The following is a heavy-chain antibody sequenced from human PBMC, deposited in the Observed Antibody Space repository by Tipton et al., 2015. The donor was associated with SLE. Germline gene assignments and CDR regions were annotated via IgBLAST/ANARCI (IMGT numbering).Heavy chain of an antibody. CDR3: ARGMLTWRGAVLGVDV. Sequence: TLSLTCSVSGGSISSNYWIWIRQPPGKGLEWIGYISDGGDTNYNPSLKSRVTISVDPAKNQFSLKLTSVTAADSALYYCARGMLTWRGAVLGVDVWGQGTTVNVPS. J-gene: IGHJ6*02. CDR1: GGSISSNY. CDR2: ISDGGDT. V-gene: IGHV4-59*08. D-gene: IGHD2-8*01.